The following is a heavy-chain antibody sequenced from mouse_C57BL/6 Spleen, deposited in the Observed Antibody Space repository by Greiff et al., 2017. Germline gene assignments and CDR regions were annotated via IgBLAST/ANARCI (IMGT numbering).Heavy chain of an antibody. D-gene: IGHD1-1*01. CDR3: ARSSYGSSSWFAY. Sequence: QVQLQQPGAELVKPGASVKLSCKASGYTFTSYWMHWVKPRPGQGLEWIGMIHPNSGSTNYNEKFKSKATLTVDKSSSTAYMQLSSLTSEDSAVYYCARSSYGSSSWFAYWGQGTLVTVSA. CDR2: IHPNSGST. V-gene: IGHV1-64*01. J-gene: IGHJ3*01. CDR1: GYTFTSYW.